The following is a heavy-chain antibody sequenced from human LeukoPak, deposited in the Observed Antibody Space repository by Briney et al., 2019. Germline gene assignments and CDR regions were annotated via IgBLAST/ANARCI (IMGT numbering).Heavy chain of an antibody. CDR3: AREHPRTGPYTAGGWFDP. CDR1: GGTFSSYA. V-gene: IGHV1-69*04. CDR2: IIPILGIA. Sequence: GASVKVSCKASGGTFSSYAISWVRQAPGQGLEWMGRIIPILGIANYAQKFQGRVTITADKSTSTAYMELSSLRSEDTAVYYCAREHPRTGPYTAGGWFDPWGQGTLVTVSS. D-gene: IGHD3/OR15-3a*01. J-gene: IGHJ5*02.